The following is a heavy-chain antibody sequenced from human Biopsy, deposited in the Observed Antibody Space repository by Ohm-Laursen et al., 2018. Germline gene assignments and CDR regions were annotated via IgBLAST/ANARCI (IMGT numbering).Heavy chain of an antibody. CDR2: IASSGGTT. J-gene: IGHJ4*02. Sequence: SLSLSCAASGFLFSDYYMSWIRQAPGNRLEWISYIASSGGTTYYVDSVKGRFTISRDNAEKSLYLQMNSLRAEDTAVYYCARDAPETYDYDNDDNSPFPRRYIDYWGQGTLVTVSS. V-gene: IGHV3-11*01. D-gene: IGHD3-22*01. CDR3: ARDAPETYDYDNDDNSPFPRRYIDY. CDR1: GFLFSDYY.